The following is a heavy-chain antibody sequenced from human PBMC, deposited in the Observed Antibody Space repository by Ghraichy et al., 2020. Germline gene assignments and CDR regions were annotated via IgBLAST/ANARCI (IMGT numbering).Heavy chain of an antibody. CDR1: VASISGFY. D-gene: IGHD3-3*01. Sequence: SQTLSLTCTVSVASISGFYWSWIRQPPGKGLEWIGHIYYSGTTNYSPSLKSRLTLSVDRSQNLVSLRLSSVTSADTAVYYCARVPTMFGVATWGMDIWGQGTTVTVS. J-gene: IGHJ6*02. V-gene: IGHV4-59*01. CDR2: IYYSGTT. CDR3: ARVPTMFGVATWGMDI.